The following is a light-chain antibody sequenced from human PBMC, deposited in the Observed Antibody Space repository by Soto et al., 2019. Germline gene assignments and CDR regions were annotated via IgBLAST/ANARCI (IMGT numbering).Light chain of an antibody. CDR2: WAS. CDR3: QQYNNWPPVT. J-gene: IGKJ3*01. CDR1: QSVLRTSNDKNS. V-gene: IGKV4-1*01. Sequence: DIVMTQSPDSLAVSLGERATINCKSSQSVLRTSNDKNSLSWYQQKPGQPPKLLIYWASTRESGVPDRFSGSGSGTDFTLTISSLQAEDVAVYYCQQYNNWPPVTFGPGTKVDI.